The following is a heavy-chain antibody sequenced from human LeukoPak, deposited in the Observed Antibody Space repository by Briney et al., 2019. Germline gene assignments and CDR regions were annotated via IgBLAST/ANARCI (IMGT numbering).Heavy chain of an antibody. CDR3: ARGDAGREDGIVVVPAASEYYFDY. CDR2: INHSGST. J-gene: IGHJ4*02. CDR1: GGSISSYY. Sequence: PSETLSLTCTVSGGSISSYYWSWIRQPPGKGLEWIGEINHSGSTNYNPSLKSRVTISVDTSKNQFSLKLSSVTAADTAVYYCARGDAGREDGIVVVPAASEYYFDYWGQGTLVTVSS. V-gene: IGHV4-34*01. D-gene: IGHD2-2*01.